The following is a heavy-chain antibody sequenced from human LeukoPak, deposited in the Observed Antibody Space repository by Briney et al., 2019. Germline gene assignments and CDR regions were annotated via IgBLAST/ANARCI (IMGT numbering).Heavy chain of an antibody. Sequence: GGSLRLSCAASGFTFNSYAMSWVRQAPGKGLEWVSAISGSGGSTYYADSVKGRFTISRDNSKNTLYLQMNSLRAEDTAVYYCAKVVWTQLPFSYAFDIWGQGTMVTVSS. CDR2: ISGSGGST. D-gene: IGHD2-2*01. CDR1: GFTFNSYA. J-gene: IGHJ3*02. CDR3: AKVVWTQLPFSYAFDI. V-gene: IGHV3-23*01.